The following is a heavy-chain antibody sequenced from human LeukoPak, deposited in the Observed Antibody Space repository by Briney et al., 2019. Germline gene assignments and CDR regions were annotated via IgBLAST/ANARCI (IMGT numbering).Heavy chain of an antibody. CDR3: ASRPNSGSYYQYYYYMDV. D-gene: IGHD1-26*01. V-gene: IGHV3-21*01. CDR1: GFTFSSYS. J-gene: IGHJ6*03. CDR2: ISSSSSNI. Sequence: GGSLRLSCAASGFTFSSYSMNCVRQAPGKGLEWVSSISSSSSNIYYADSVKGRFTISRDNAKNSLYLQMNSLRAEDTAVYYCASRPNSGSYYQYYYYMDVWGKGTTVTVSS.